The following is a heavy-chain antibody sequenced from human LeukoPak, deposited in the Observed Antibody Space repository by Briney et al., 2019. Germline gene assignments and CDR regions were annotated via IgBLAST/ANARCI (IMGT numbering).Heavy chain of an antibody. J-gene: IGHJ4*02. CDR1: GGSFSGYY. CDR3: ARAVGPVGARDVDY. V-gene: IGHV4-34*01. Sequence: SETLSLTCAVYGGSFSGYYWSWIRQPPGKGLEWIGEINHSGSTNYNPSLKSRVTISVDTSKNQFSLKLSSVTAADTAVYYCARAVGPVGARDVDYWGQGTLVTVSS. CDR2: INHSGST. D-gene: IGHD1-26*01.